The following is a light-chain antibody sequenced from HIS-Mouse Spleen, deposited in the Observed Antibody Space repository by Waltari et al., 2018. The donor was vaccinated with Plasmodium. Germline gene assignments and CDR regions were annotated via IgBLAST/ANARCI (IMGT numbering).Light chain of an antibody. CDR2: KDS. CDR1: VLAKKY. CDR3: YSAADNNLV. Sequence: SYELTQPSSVSVSPGQTARITCSGDVLAKKYARWFQQKPGQAPWLVIYKDSERPSGSPERFSGSSSGTTGTLTISGAQVEDEADYYCYSAADNNLVFGGGTKLTVL. J-gene: IGLJ3*02. V-gene: IGLV3-27*01.